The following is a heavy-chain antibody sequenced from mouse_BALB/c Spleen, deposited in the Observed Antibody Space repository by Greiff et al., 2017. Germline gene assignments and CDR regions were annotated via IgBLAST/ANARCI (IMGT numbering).Heavy chain of an antibody. CDR1: GYTFTDYN. CDR3: AREVSTMIPYFDY. CDR2: IYPYNGGT. V-gene: IGHV1S29*02. Sequence: VQLQQSGPELVKPGASVKISCKASGYTFTDYNMHWVKQSHGKSLEWIGYIYPYNGGTGYNQKFKSKATLTVDNSSSTAYMELRSLTSEDSAVYYCAREVSTMIPYFDYWGQGTTLTVSS. D-gene: IGHD2-4*01. J-gene: IGHJ2*01.